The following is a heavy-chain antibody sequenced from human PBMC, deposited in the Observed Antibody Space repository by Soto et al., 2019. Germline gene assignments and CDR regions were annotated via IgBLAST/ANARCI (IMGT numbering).Heavy chain of an antibody. CDR3: AKDLQFSSWFGLYYFDY. CDR2: IVGSGAST. Sequence: EVQLLESGGGLVQPGGSLRLSCAASGLTFSSYAMSWVRQAPGKGLEWVSGIVGSGASTYYADSGKGRFTISRDNSKNTLFLQMNSLRAEDTAVYYCAKDLQFSSWFGLYYFDYWGQGTLVTVSS. V-gene: IGHV3-23*01. J-gene: IGHJ4*02. CDR1: GLTFSSYA. D-gene: IGHD6-13*01.